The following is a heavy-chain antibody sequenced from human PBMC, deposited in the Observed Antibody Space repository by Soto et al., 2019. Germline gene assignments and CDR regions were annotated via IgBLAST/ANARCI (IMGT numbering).Heavy chain of an antibody. CDR1: GFSLTTSGVG. CDR2: IYWDDDK. J-gene: IGHJ4*02. V-gene: IGHV2-5*02. D-gene: IGHD3-3*01. Sequence: QITLNESGPPVVRPTETLTLTCRFSGFSLTTSGVGVGWIRQSPGKAPEWLALIYWDDDKRYSASLKSRLTTTTDTSKNQVVLTVSDLDPTDTATYYCAHRVLRTVFGLVTTTAIYFDFWGQGTPVAVSS. CDR3: AHRVLRTVFGLVTTTAIYFDF.